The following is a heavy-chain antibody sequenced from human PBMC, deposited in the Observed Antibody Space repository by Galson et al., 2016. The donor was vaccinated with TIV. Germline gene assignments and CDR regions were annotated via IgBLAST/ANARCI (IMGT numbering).Heavy chain of an antibody. D-gene: IGHD1-14*01. Sequence: SLRLSCAASGFIVSRNYMSWVRQAPGKGLEWVAVISYDGSNKYYAVSVKGRLTNSRDNSKNTLNLQMNSLRAEDTAEYYCAKDRNLYPPFMGNLYHWGQGTMVTVSS. J-gene: IGHJ5*02. CDR3: AKDRNLYPPFMGNLYH. CDR1: GFIVSRNY. CDR2: ISYDGSNK. V-gene: IGHV3-30*18.